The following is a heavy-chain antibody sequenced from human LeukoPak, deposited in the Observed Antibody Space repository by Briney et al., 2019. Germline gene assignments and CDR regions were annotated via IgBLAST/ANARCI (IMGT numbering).Heavy chain of an antibody. D-gene: IGHD4-11*01. CDR2: IYYRGST. Sequence: PSETLSLTCTVSGGSISIGVYYWSWIRHHPGKGLEWIGSIYYRGSTYYNPSLKSRVTMSVDTSKNQFSLKLSSVTAADTAVYYCARGPYRNSFDYWGQGTLVTVSS. V-gene: IGHV4-31*03. J-gene: IGHJ4*02. CDR3: ARGPYRNSFDY. CDR1: GGSISIGVYY.